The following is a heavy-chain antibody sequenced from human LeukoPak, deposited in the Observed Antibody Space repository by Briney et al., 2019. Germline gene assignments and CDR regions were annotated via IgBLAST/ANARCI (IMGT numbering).Heavy chain of an antibody. CDR3: ARGGSSGWYHY. J-gene: IGHJ4*02. D-gene: IGHD6-19*01. Sequence: RASVKVSCKASGGTFSSYAISWVRQAPGQGLEWMGRIIPILGIANYAQKFQGRVTITAVKSTSTAYMELSSLRSEDTAVYYCARGGSSGWYHYWGQGTLVTVSS. CDR2: IIPILGIA. V-gene: IGHV1-69*04. CDR1: GGTFSSYA.